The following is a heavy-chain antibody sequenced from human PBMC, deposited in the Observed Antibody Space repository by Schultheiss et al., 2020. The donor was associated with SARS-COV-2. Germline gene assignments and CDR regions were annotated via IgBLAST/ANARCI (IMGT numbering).Heavy chain of an antibody. Sequence: ASVKVSCKASGYTFSSYGISWVRQAPGQGLEWMGWISAYNGNTNYAQKFQGRVTMTRDTSITTGYMEVSRLRSDDTAVYYCARVCSSTSCHDYWGQGTLVTVSS. D-gene: IGHD2-2*01. CDR1: GYTFSSYG. J-gene: IGHJ4*02. CDR2: ISAYNGNT. V-gene: IGHV1-18*01. CDR3: ARVCSSTSCHDY.